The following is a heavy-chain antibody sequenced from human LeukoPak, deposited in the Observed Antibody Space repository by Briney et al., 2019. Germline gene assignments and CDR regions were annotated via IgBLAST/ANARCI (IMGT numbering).Heavy chain of an antibody. D-gene: IGHD2-2*01. CDR1: GGSISSGNYC. CDR3: ARFGRYCSSTSCLYAFDI. Sequence: PSQTLSLTCTVSGGSISSGNYCWSWIRQPAGKGLEWIGRIYTSGSTNYNPSLKSRVTISVDTSKNQFSLKLSSVTAADTAVYYCARFGRYCSSTSCLYAFDIWGQGTMVTVSS. CDR2: IYTSGST. J-gene: IGHJ3*02. V-gene: IGHV4-61*02.